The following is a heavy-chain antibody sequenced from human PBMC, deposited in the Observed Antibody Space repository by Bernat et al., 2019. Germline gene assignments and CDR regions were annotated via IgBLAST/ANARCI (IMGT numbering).Heavy chain of an antibody. J-gene: IGHJ4*02. CDR3: AKEFIAAAFDY. V-gene: IGHV3-33*06. Sequence: QVQLVESGGGVVQPGRSLRLSCAASGFTFSSYGMHWVRQAPGKGLEWVAVIWYDGSNKYYADSVKGRFTISRDNSKNTLYLQMNSLRAEDTAVYYCAKEFIAAAFDYWGQGTLVTVSS. CDR2: IWYDGSNK. D-gene: IGHD6-13*01. CDR1: GFTFSSYG.